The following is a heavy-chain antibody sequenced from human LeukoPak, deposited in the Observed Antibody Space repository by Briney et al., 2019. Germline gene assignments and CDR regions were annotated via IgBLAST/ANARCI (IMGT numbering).Heavy chain of an antibody. CDR2: VYATGTT. CDR1: GGSISSSSYY. J-gene: IGHJ4*02. D-gene: IGHD6-19*01. Sequence: SETLSLTCTVSGGSISSSSYYWGWIRQPPGKGLEWIAYVYATGTTNYNPSLKTRATISIDTSKNQLSLTLTSLTATDTAVYYCARVGSGGAWFDFWGQGALVSISS. CDR3: ARVGSGGAWFDF. V-gene: IGHV4-61*05.